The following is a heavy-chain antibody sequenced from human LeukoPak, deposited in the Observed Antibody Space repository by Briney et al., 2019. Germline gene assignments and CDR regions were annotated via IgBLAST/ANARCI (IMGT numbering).Heavy chain of an antibody. D-gene: IGHD5-12*01. CDR3: ARGYNAYDLGFDY. J-gene: IGHJ4*02. CDR2: ISTYNDNT. CDR1: GYTFTNNG. Sequence: ASVKVSCKASGYTFTNNGISWVRQAPGQGLEWMGWISTYNDNTKYSEKLQGRVTMTTDTSTSTAYMELRRLRSDDTAVYYCARGYNAYDLGFDYWGQGTLVTVSS. V-gene: IGHV1-18*01.